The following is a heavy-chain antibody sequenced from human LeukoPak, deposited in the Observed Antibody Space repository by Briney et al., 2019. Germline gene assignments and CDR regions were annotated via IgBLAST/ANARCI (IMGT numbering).Heavy chain of an antibody. CDR3: AKDWGPYDSSGYYSLSY. D-gene: IGHD3-22*01. CDR1: GFTFSSYA. J-gene: IGHJ4*02. CDR2: TSYDGSNK. V-gene: IGHV3-30*04. Sequence: GGSLRLSCAASGFTFSSYAMHWVRQAPGKGLEWVAVTSYDGSNKYYADSVKGRFTISRDNSKNSLYLQMNSLRTEDTALYYCAKDWGPYDSSGYYSLSYWGQGTLVTVSS.